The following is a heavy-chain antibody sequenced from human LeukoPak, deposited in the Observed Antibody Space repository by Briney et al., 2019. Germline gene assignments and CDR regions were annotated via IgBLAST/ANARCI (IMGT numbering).Heavy chain of an antibody. CDR1: GFTVSSNY. V-gene: IGHV3-66*01. CDR3: ARAGCSSTSCYTTDAFDI. Sequence: GGSLRFSCAASGFTVSSNYMSWVRQAPGKGLEWVSVIYSGGSTYYADSVKGRFTISRDNSKNTLYLQMNSLRAEDTAVYYCARAGCSSTSCYTTDAFDIWGQGTMVTVSS. J-gene: IGHJ3*02. CDR2: IYSGGST. D-gene: IGHD2-2*02.